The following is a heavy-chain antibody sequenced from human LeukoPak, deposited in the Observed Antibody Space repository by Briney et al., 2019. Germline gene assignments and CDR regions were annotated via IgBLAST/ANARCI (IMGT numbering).Heavy chain of an antibody. Sequence: ASVKVSCKSSGYTFTGYYMHWVRQAPGQGLEWMGWINPNSGGTNYAQKFQGRVTMTRETSISTAYMELSRRRSDDTAVYYCARDPYYYESSGYLYRLFDYWGQGTLVTVSS. CDR1: GYTFTGYY. CDR3: ARDPYYYESSGYLYRLFDY. J-gene: IGHJ4*02. CDR2: INPNSGGT. V-gene: IGHV1-2*02. D-gene: IGHD3-22*01.